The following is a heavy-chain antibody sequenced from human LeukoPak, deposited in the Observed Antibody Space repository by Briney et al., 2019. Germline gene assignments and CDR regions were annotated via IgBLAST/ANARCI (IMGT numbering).Heavy chain of an antibody. D-gene: IGHD1-14*01. CDR2: IHYSGST. V-gene: IGHV4-61*01. J-gene: IGHJ3*02. CDR3: ARVDRTDAFDI. Sequence: PSETLSLTCTVSGGSISSGSYYWSWIRQPPGKGLEWIGYIHYSGSTHYNPSLKSRVTISVDTSKNQFSLKLSSVTAADTAVYYCARVDRTDAFDIWGQGTMVTVSS. CDR1: GGSISSGSYY.